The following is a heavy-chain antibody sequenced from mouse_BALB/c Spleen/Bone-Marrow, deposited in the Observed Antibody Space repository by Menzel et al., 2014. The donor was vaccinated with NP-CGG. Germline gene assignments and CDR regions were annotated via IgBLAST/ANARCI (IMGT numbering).Heavy chain of an antibody. V-gene: IGHV1-9*01. CDR3: ARRGHGFAWFAY. D-gene: IGHD1-2*01. Sequence: VKLQESGTELMKPGASVKISCKATGYTSSSYWIEWVNQRPGHGLEWIGEILPGSGSTNYNEKFKGKATFTADTSSNTAYMQLSSLTSEDSAVYYCARRGHGFAWFAYWGQGTLVTVSA. J-gene: IGHJ3*01. CDR2: ILPGSGST. CDR1: GYTSSSYW.